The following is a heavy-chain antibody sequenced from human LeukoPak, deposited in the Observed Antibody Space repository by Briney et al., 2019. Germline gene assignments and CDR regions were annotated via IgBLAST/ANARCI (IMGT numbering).Heavy chain of an antibody. J-gene: IGHJ4*02. V-gene: IGHV3-33*01. CDR3: ARDRGTVPAAIFGY. CDR1: GFTFSSYG. CDR2: IWYDGSNK. Sequence: PGRSLRLSCAASGFTFSSYGMHWVRQAPGKGLEWVAVIWYDGSNKYYADSVKGRFTISRDNFKNTLYLQMNSLRAEDTAVYYCARDRGTVPAAIFGYWGQGTLVTVSS. D-gene: IGHD2-2*01.